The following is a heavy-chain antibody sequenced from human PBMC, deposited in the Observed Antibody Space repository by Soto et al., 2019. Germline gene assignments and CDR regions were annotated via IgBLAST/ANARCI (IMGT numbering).Heavy chain of an antibody. J-gene: IGHJ4*02. D-gene: IGHD5-18*01. V-gene: IGHV4-30-2*01. CDR2: TYQSGST. CDR1: GGSISSGGYS. Sequence: PSETLSLTCAVSGGSISSGGYSWSWIRQPPGKGLEWIGYTYQSGSTYYNPSLKSRVTISVDRSKNQFSLKLSSVTAADTAVYYCARNTWIQLWDNYYFDYWGQGTLVTVSS. CDR3: ARNTWIQLWDNYYFDY.